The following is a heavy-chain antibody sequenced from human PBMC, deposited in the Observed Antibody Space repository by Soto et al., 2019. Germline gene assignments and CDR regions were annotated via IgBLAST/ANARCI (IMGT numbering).Heavy chain of an antibody. D-gene: IGHD4-4*01. Sequence: GGSLRLSCAASGFTFSSYAMSWVRQAPGKGLEWVSAISGSGGSTYYADSVKGRFTISRDNSKNTLYLQMNSLRAEDTAVYYCAKGGKTVTFSTAKENNNKNWFDPWGQGTLVTVSS. CDR2: ISGSGGST. V-gene: IGHV3-23*01. CDR1: GFTFSSYA. CDR3: AKGGKTVTFSTAKENNNKNWFDP. J-gene: IGHJ5*02.